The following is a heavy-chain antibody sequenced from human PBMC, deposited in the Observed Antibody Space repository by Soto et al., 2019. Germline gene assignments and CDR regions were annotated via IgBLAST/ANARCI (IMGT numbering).Heavy chain of an antibody. Sequence: PGESLKISCQGSGYSFPDYWIGWVRQMPGKGLEGMGIIYPDDSDAKYSPSFQGQVTMSADKSINTAYLQWSSLKASDTAMYFCARDGLSSSTSFDYWGQGTLVTVSS. V-gene: IGHV5-51*01. CDR3: ARDGLSSSTSFDY. D-gene: IGHD6-6*01. CDR1: GYSFPDYW. J-gene: IGHJ4*02. CDR2: IYPDDSDA.